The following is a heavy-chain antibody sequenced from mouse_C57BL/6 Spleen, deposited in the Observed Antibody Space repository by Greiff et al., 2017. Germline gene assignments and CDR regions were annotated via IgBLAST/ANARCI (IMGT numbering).Heavy chain of an antibody. D-gene: IGHD1-1*01. Sequence: EVKLVESGGGLVQPGGSLSLSCAASGFTFTDYYMSLVRQPPGKALEWLGFIRNKANGYTTAYSASVKGRFTISRDNYQSILYLQMNALRAEDSASYYCARYNYGYAMDYWGQGTSVTVSS. V-gene: IGHV7-3*01. CDR1: GFTFTDYY. CDR3: ARYNYGYAMDY. CDR2: IRNKANGYTT. J-gene: IGHJ4*01.